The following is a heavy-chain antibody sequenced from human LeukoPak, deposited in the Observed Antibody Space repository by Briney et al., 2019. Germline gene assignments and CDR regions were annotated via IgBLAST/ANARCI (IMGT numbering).Heavy chain of an antibody. J-gene: IGHJ4*02. V-gene: IGHV1-69*13. CDR3: ARDCSGGSCYFDY. CDR2: IIPIFGTA. CDR1: GGTFSSYA. D-gene: IGHD2-15*01. Sequence: ASVKVSSKASGGTFSSYAISWVRQAPGQGLEWMGGIIPIFGTANYAQKFQGRVTITADESTSTAYMELSSLRSEDTAVYYCARDCSGGSCYFDYWGQGTLVTVSS.